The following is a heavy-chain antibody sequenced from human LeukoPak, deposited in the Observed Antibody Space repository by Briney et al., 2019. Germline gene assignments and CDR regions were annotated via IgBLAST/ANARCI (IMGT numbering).Heavy chain of an antibody. V-gene: IGHV3-11*01. D-gene: IGHD2/OR15-2a*01. CDR3: AREVVIVPDYYYYGLDV. Sequence: AGGSLRLSCAASGFTFSDYYMSWIRQAPGKGLEWVSYVSNSGSTIYYADSVKDRFTISRDNAKNSLSLQMDSLRAEDTAVYYCAREVVIVPDYYYYGLDVWGQGTTVTVSS. J-gene: IGHJ6*02. CDR2: VSNSGSTI. CDR1: GFTFSDYY.